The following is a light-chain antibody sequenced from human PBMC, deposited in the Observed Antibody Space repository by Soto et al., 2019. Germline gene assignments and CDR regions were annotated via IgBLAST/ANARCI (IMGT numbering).Light chain of an antibody. CDR3: QHYNSYSEA. Sequence: DIQMTQSPSTLSGSVGHRFTITCRASQTISSWLSWYQQKQGKAPKLLIYKASTLKSGVQSRFSGSRSGTEFTLHISSLQPDDFATYYCQHYNSYSEAFGQGTKVDI. V-gene: IGKV1-5*03. J-gene: IGKJ1*01. CDR1: QTISSW. CDR2: KAS.